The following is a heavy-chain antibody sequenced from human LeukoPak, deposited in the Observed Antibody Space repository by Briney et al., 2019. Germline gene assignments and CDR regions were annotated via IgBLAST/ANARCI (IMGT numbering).Heavy chain of an antibody. CDR1: GFTFSSYW. CDR2: IKQDGSEK. Sequence: GGSLRLSCAASGFTFSSYWMNWVRQAPGKGLEWVANIKQDGSEKYYVDSVKGRFTITRDNAQNSLYLQMNSLRAEDTAVYYCARDPRTNDGDSAYYYFDLWGRGTLVTVSS. D-gene: IGHD4-17*01. V-gene: IGHV3-7*01. CDR3: ARDPRTNDGDSAYYYFDL. J-gene: IGHJ2*01.